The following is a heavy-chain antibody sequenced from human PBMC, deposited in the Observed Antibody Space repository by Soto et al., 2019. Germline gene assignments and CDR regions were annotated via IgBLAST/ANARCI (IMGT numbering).Heavy chain of an antibody. Sequence: EVQLLESGGGLVQPGGSLRLSCTASGFTFSSYAMNWVRQAPGKGLEWVSVISASDGSTYYADSVKGRFTISRDNSRNTVYLQMKGLSDEDTAVYYCAKVRKVPEVRFDGTYGSWYFDLGGSGTVVTVSS. J-gene: IGHJ2*01. D-gene: IGHD3-10*01. CDR1: GFTFSSYA. V-gene: IGHV3-23*01. CDR2: ISASDGST. CDR3: AKVRKVPEVRFDGTYGSWYFDL.